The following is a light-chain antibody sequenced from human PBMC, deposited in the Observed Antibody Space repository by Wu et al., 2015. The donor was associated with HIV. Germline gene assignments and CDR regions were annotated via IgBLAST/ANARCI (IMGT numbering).Light chain of an antibody. CDR3: QQYNSYPLT. J-gene: IGKJ4*01. V-gene: IGKV1-5*03. Sequence: DIQMTQSPSTLSASVGDRVTITCRASQSITNWLAWYQQTPGKAPKLLIYKASSLESGVPSRFSGSGSGTEFTLTISSLQPDDFATYYCQQYNSYPLTFGGGTKVEI. CDR1: QSITNW. CDR2: KAS.